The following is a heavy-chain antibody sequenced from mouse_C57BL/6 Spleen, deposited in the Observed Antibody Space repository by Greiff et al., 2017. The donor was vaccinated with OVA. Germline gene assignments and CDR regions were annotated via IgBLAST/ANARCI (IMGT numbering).Heavy chain of an antibody. CDR2: IDPSDSYT. D-gene: IGHD2-2*01. Sequence: VQLQQPGAELVMPGASVKLSCKASGYTFTSYWMHWVKQRPGQGLEWIGEIDPSDSYTNYNQTFKGKSTLTLDKSSSTAYMQLSSLTSEDSAVYYCARAGYDGWFAYWGQGTLVTVSA. CDR3: ARAGYDGWFAY. J-gene: IGHJ3*01. CDR1: GYTFTSYW. V-gene: IGHV1-69*01.